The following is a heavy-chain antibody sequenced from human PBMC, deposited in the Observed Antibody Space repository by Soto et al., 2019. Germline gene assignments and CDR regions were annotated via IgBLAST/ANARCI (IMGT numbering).Heavy chain of an antibody. CDR1: VFTFSSYA. CDR3: ARDSRYCSGGSCYNAQVEY. D-gene: IGHD2-15*01. V-gene: IGHV3-30-3*01. CDR2: ISFDGSKK. J-gene: IGHJ4*02. Sequence: PGGSLRLSCASSVFTFSSYAMSCVRHSPGKWLEWVGFISFDGSKKHYADSVEGRFTISRDNAKNSLYLQMNSLRAEDTAVYYCARDSRYCSGGSCYNAQVEYWGQGTLVTVSS.